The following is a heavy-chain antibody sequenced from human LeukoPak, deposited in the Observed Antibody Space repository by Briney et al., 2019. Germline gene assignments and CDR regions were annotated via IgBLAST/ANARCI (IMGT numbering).Heavy chain of an antibody. V-gene: IGHV1-69*05. CDR2: IIPVLGTS. D-gene: IGHD1-20*01. CDR3: AREGDNFRDYYYFMDV. CDR1: GGTFSSNA. Sequence: ASVKVSCKVSGGTFSSNAISWVRQAPGRGLEWMGGIIPVLGTSDYAQKFQGRVTITTDESTSTAYMELSSLRSEDTAVYYCAREGDNFRDYYYFMDVWGKGTTVTVSS. J-gene: IGHJ6*03.